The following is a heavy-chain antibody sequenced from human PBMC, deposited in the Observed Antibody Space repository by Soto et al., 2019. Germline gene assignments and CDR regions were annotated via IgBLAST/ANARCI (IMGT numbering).Heavy chain of an antibody. CDR2: IGTAGDT. J-gene: IGHJ6*02. CDR3: ARERSKGYYYGMDV. CDR1: GFTFSSYD. V-gene: IGHV3-13*04. D-gene: IGHD4-17*01. Sequence: GGSLRLSCAASGFTFSSYDMHWVRQATGKGLEWVSAIGTAGDTYYLGSVKGRFTISRENAKNSLYLQMNSLRAGDTAVYYCARERSKGYYYGMDVWGQGTTVTVSS.